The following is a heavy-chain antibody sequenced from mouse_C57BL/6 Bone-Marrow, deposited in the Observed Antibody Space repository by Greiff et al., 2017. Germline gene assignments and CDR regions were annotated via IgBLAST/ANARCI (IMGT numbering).Heavy chain of an antibody. D-gene: IGHD4-1*01. CDR1: GFTFSDYG. V-gene: IGHV5-17*01. J-gene: IGHJ4*01. Sequence: EVKLVESGGGLVKPGGSLKLSCAASGFTFSDYGMHWVRQAPEKGLEWVAYISSGSSTIYYADTVKGRFTISRDNAKNTLFLQMTSLRSEDTAMYYCARGSNFDAIDYWGQGTSVTVSS. CDR2: ISSGSSTI. CDR3: ARGSNFDAIDY.